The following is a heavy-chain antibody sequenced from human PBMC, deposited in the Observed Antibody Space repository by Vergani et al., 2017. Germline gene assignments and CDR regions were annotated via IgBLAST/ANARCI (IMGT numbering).Heavy chain of an antibody. D-gene: IGHD4-11*01. J-gene: IGHJ6*03. CDR1: GYSFTSYW. CDR3: ARDKATVTTTGFSHNNYYYYYYMDV. Sequence: EVQLVQSGAEVKKPGESLKISCKGSGYSFTSYWIGWVRQMPGKGLEWMGIIYPGDSDTRYSPSFQGQITISADKSISTAYLQWSSLKASDTAMYYCARDKATVTTTGFSHNNYYYYYYMDVWGKGTTVTVSS. V-gene: IGHV5-51*03. CDR2: IYPGDSDT.